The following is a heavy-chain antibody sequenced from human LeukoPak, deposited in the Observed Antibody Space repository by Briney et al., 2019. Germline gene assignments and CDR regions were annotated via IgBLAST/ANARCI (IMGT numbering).Heavy chain of an antibody. J-gene: IGHJ4*02. V-gene: IGHV3-23*01. CDR3: AKGTDGDYGDLAF. D-gene: IGHD4-17*01. CDR2: ISGSGGST. Sequence: PGGSLRLSCAASGFTFSSYGMSWVHQAPGKGLEWLSAISGSGGSTYYADSVKGRFTISRDNSKNTLYLQMNSLRAEDTAVYYCAKGTDGDYGDLAFGGQGTLVTVSS. CDR1: GFTFSSYG.